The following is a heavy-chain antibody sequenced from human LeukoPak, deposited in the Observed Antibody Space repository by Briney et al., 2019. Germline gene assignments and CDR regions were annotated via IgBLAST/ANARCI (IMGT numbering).Heavy chain of an antibody. V-gene: IGHV1-18*01. CDR2: ISTYNGNT. CDR1: GYTFPSYS. CDR3: AKDRWRDGSSSFDN. Sequence: ASVKVSCKASGYTFPSYSINWVRQAPGQGLEWMGWISTYNGNTNYAQKLQGRVTMTTDTSTSTAYMELRSLRSDDTAVYYCAKDRWRDGSSSFDNWAREPWSPSPQ. J-gene: IGHJ4*02. D-gene: IGHD6-6*01.